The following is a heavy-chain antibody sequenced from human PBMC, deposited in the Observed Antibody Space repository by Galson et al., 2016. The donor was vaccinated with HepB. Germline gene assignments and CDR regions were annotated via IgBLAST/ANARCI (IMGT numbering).Heavy chain of an antibody. V-gene: IGHV3-53*01. CDR3: VREVYGGALDY. CDR1: GFSFHNYG. Sequence: SLRLSCAASGFSFHNYGMHWVRQAPGKGLEWVSVFYSSGKTAHADSVEGRFTVSRDTSKNMLYLQMNSLRAEDTAIYYCVREVYGGALDYWGQGTLVSVSS. J-gene: IGHJ4*02. D-gene: IGHD4-23*01. CDR2: FYSSGKT.